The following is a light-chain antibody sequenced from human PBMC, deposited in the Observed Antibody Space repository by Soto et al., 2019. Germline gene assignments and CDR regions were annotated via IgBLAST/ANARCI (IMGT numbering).Light chain of an antibody. CDR3: LLSYPGSCV. CDR2: DTS. V-gene: IGLV7-46*01. CDR1: TGAVTNGHY. Sequence: QAVVTQETSLTVSPGGTVTLTCGSSTGAVTNGHYPYWLQQKPGQAPRALIYDTSNTHSWTPARFSGSLLGGKAALTLSGAQPEDEAEYYCLLSYPGSCVFGTGTKLTVL. J-gene: IGLJ1*01.